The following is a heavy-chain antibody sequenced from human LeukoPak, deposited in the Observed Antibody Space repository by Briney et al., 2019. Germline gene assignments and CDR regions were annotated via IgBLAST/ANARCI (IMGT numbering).Heavy chain of an antibody. D-gene: IGHD2-15*01. V-gene: IGHV7-4-1*02. J-gene: IGHJ5*02. CDR3: ARGYCSGGSCLNWFDP. Sequence: ASVKVSCKASGYTFTSYAMNWVRQAPGQGLEWMGWININTGNPTYAQGFTGRFVFSLDTSVSTAYLQISSLKAEDTAVYYCARGYCSGGSCLNWFDPWGQGTLVTVSS. CDR2: ININTGNP. CDR1: GYTFTSYA.